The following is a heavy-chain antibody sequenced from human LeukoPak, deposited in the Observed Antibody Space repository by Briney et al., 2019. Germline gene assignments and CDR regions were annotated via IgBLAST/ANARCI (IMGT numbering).Heavy chain of an antibody. CDR1: GGTFSSYA. J-gene: IGHJ6*02. CDR2: IIPILGIA. V-gene: IGHV1-69*04. Sequence: SVKVSCKASGGTFSSYAISWVRQAPGQGLEWMGRIIPILGIANYAQKFQGRVTITADKSTSTAYMELSSLRSEDAAVYYCARDDGGSYPYYYHGMDVWGQGTTVTVSS. CDR3: ARDDGGSYPYYYHGMDV. D-gene: IGHD1-26*01.